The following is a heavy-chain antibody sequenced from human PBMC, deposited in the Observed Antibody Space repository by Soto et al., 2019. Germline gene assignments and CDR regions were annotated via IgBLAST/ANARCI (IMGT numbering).Heavy chain of an antibody. J-gene: IGHJ6*02. D-gene: IGHD4-4*01. CDR2: INPDGGGP. CDR3: AVGGNYLSMDV. V-gene: IGHV1-46*01. Sequence: QVQLVQSGAEVKKPGASVKVSCKASGYTFTSYYMHWVRLAPGQGLGWMGIINPDGGGPSYAQQFQDRVIMTRDKSTSTVYMEMSSLRSEDTAVYYCAVGGNYLSMDVWGQGTTVTVSS. CDR1: GYTFTSYY.